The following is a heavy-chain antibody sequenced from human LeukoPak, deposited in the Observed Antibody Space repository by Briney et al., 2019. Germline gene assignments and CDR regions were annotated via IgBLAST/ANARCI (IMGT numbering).Heavy chain of an antibody. V-gene: IGHV1-2*06. CDR2: INPSTGGT. CDR3: ATLGEDKTDTPFDY. CDR1: GYTFTGYY. Sequence: GASVKVSCKASGYTFTGYYMHWVRQAPGRGLEWMGRINPSTGGTDFAQKFQGKVSMTRDTSISTAYMELSRLGSDDTAVYYCATLGEDKTDTPFDYWGQGTLVTVSS. D-gene: IGHD3-16*01. J-gene: IGHJ4*02.